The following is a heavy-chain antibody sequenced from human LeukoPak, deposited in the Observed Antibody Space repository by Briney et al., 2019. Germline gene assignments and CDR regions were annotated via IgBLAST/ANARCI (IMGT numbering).Heavy chain of an antibody. V-gene: IGHV1-2*02. CDR1: GYTFTGYY. D-gene: IGHD3-22*01. Sequence: APVKVSCKASGYTFTGYYMHWERQAPGQGLEWMGWINPNSGGTNYAQKFQGRVTMTRDTSISTAYMELSRLRSDDTAVYYCARDTYYDRSGYDYWGQGTLVTVSS. CDR3: ARDTYYDRSGYDY. J-gene: IGHJ4*02. CDR2: INPNSGGT.